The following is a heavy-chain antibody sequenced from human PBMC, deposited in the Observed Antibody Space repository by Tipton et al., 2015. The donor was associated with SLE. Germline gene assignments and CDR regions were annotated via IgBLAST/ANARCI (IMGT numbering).Heavy chain of an antibody. CDR2: IRYDGSNK. J-gene: IGHJ4*02. Sequence: SLRLSCAASGFTFSSYGMHWVRQAPGKGLEWVAFIRYDGSNKYYADSVKGRFTISRDNSKNTLYLQMNSLRAEDTAVYYCAKGPQVNDFWSGIFDYWGQGTLVTVSS. CDR3: AKGPQVNDFWSGIFDY. CDR1: GFTFSSYG. D-gene: IGHD3-3*01. V-gene: IGHV3-30*02.